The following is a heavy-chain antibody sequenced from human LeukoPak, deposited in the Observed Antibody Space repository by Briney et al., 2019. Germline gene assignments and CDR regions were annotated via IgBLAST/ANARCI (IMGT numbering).Heavy chain of an antibody. CDR2: IYSGGST. Sequence: PGGSLRLSCAASGFTVSSNYMSWVRQAPGKGLEWVSVIYSGGSTYYADSVKGRFTISRDNSKNTLYLQMNSLRAEDTAVYYCARARVLRYFEIDPWGQGTLVTVSS. CDR3: ARARVLRYFEIDP. V-gene: IGHV3-53*01. J-gene: IGHJ5*02. D-gene: IGHD3-9*01. CDR1: GFTVSSNY.